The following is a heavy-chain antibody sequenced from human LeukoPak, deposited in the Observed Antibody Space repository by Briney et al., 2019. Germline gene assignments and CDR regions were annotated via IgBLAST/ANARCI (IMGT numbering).Heavy chain of an antibody. CDR3: ARTFLLIPLGWFDP. V-gene: IGHV4-34*01. Sequence: SETLSLTCAVYGGSFSPYYWSWIRQSPDKGLEWIGEINHSGSTNYNPSLKSRVTISVDTSKNQFSLKLSSVTAADTAVYYCARTFLLIPLGWFDPWGQGTLVTVSS. J-gene: IGHJ5*02. D-gene: IGHD2-21*01. CDR2: INHSGST. CDR1: GGSFSPYY.